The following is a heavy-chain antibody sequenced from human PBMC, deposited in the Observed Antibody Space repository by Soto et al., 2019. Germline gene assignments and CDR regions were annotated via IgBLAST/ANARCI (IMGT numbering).Heavy chain of an antibody. J-gene: IGHJ6*02. CDR3: ASPAAISYYYYGMDV. V-gene: IGHV1-2*02. CDR1: GYTFTDYY. CDR2: INPNSGGT. Sequence: QVQLVQSGAEVKKPGASVKVSCKASGYTFTDYYMHWVRQAPGQGLEWMGWINPNSGGTNYAQKFQGRVTMTRDTSISTADRELSRLRSDDTAVYYCASPAAISYYYYGMDVWGQGTTVTVSS. D-gene: IGHD2-2*02.